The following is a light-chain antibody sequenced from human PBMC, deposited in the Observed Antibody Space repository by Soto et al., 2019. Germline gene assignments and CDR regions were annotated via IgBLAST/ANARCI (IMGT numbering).Light chain of an antibody. CDR2: GAS. CDR3: QQYGSSPLT. V-gene: IGKV3-20*01. J-gene: IGKJ4*01. Sequence: EIFVSPSPRPPSFLPRGKTPPPRWANQSVSSSYLAWYRQKPGQAPRLLIYGASSRAAGIPDRFSGSGSGTDFTLTISRLEPEDFAVYYCQQYGSSPLTFGGGTKVDIK. CDR1: QSVSSSY.